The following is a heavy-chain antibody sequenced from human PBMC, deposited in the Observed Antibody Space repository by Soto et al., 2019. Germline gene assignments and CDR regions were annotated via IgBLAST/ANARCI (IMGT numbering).Heavy chain of an antibody. V-gene: IGHV4-31*11. D-gene: IGHD3-9*01. CDR2: IYYSGST. Sequence: QVQLQESGPGVVKPSQTLSLTCAVSGASLARGGFYWIWIRQYPCKSLEWIGDIYYSGSTRYNPSLKSRITISVDTSKNQFSLELSSVTAADTALYYCATYYDILTGPKGPLKYWGQGILVTVSS. CDR3: ATYYDILTGPKGPLKY. CDR1: GASLARGGFY. J-gene: IGHJ4*02.